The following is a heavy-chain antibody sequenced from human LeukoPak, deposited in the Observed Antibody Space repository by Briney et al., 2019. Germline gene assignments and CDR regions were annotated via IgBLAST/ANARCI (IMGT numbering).Heavy chain of an antibody. J-gene: IGHJ6*04. Sequence: SETLSLTCTVSGGSISSYYWSWIRQPPGKGLEWIGYIYYSGSTNYNPSLKSRVTISVDTSKNQFSLKPSSVTAADTAVYYCARGYCSGGSCYSPSSDYYYGMDVWGKGTTVTVSS. CDR2: IYYSGST. CDR1: GGSISSYY. D-gene: IGHD2-15*01. V-gene: IGHV4-59*01. CDR3: ARGYCSGGSCYSPSSDYYYGMDV.